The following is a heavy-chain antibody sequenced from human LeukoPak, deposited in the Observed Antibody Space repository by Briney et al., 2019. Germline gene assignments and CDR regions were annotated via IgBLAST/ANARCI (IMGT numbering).Heavy chain of an antibody. J-gene: IGHJ4*02. CDR2: ISGSGGST. D-gene: IGHD6-13*01. CDR3: AKDGAAAGNLDY. V-gene: IGHV3-23*01. CDR1: GFTFSSYA. Sequence: PGGSLRLSCAASGFTFSSYAMSWVRQAPGKGLEWVSAISGSGGSTYYADSVEGRFTISRDNSKNTLYLQMNSLRAEDTAVYYCAKDGAAAGNLDYWGQGTLVTVSS.